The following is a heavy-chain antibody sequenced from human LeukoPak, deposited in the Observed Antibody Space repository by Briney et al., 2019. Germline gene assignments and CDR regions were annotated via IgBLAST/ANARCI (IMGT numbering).Heavy chain of an antibody. J-gene: IGHJ6*03. CDR2: INHSGSI. V-gene: IGHV4-34*01. Sequence: SETLSLTCAVSGGSFRGYYWSWIREPPEKGLEWIGQINHSGSINYKPLLKSRVTISVDTSKNQFSLKLSSVTAADTAVYYCARGPVGNYFYYYYYMDVWGKGNTVTV. D-gene: IGHD2/OR15-2a*01. CDR1: GGSFRGYY. CDR3: ARGPVGNYFYYYYYMDV.